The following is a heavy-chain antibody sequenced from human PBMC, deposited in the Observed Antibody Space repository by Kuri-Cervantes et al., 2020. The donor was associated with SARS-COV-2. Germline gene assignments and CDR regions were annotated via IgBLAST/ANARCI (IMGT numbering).Heavy chain of an antibody. CDR2: INHSGST. CDR1: GVSFSGYY. D-gene: IGHD6-13*01. V-gene: IGHV4-34*01. J-gene: IGHJ4*02. Sequence: SETLSLTCAVYGVSFSGYYWSWIRQPPGKGLEWIGEINHSGSTNYNPSLKSRVTISVDTSKNQFSLKLSSVTAADTAVYYCARDDGSSWGQGTLVTVSS. CDR3: ARDDGSS.